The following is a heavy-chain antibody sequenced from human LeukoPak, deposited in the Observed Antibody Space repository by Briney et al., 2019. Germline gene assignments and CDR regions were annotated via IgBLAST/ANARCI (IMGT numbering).Heavy chain of an antibody. Sequence: PSEALSLTCTVSDGSISSYYWSWIRQPPGKVLEWIAYAHNTGDTRYNPSLKSRVTISIDPSKNQISLKLTSVTAADTAVYCCGRQPPDTAAFDIWGQGTMLTVSS. J-gene: IGHJ3*02. D-gene: IGHD5-18*01. CDR2: AHNTGDT. CDR1: DGSISSYY. CDR3: GRQPPDTAAFDI. V-gene: IGHV4-59*08.